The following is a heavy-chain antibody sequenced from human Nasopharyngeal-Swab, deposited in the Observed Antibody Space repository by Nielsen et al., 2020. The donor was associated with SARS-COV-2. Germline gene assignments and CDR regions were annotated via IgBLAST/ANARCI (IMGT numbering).Heavy chain of an antibody. V-gene: IGHV2-70*11. CDR3: ARAYCGRDCHLDY. CDR2: IDWQDDK. Sequence: SGPTLVKPTQTLTLTCTSSGFSLRTRGMCVSWIRHPPGKALKWLARIDWQDDKYYTTSLKTRLTISKDTPKNQVVLTMTNMDPVDTATYYCARAYCGRDCHLDYWGLGTLVTVSS. D-gene: IGHD2-21*02. CDR1: GFSLRTRGMC. J-gene: IGHJ4*02.